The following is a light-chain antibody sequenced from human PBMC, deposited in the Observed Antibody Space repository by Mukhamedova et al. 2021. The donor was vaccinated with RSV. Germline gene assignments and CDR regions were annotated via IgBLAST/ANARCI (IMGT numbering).Light chain of an antibody. CDR2: DAS. Sequence: WYQRRVHGKAPNLLIYDASNLQTGVPLRLSGSGSGTDFTFTISSLQPEDTATYYCLQYDNLPLTFGGGTKVEIK. CDR3: LQYDNLPLT. V-gene: IGKV1-33*01. J-gene: IGKJ4*01.